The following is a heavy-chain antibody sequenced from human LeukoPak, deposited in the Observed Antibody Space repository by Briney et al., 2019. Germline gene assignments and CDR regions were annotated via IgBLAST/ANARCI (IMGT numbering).Heavy chain of an antibody. CDR2: ISAYNGNT. Sequence: ASVKVSCEASGYSFTSYGLSWVRQAPGQGLEWMGWISAYNGNTNYVQKLQGRVTMTTDTSTSTAYMELRSLRSDDTAVYYCAREGGGTPYYFDSWGQGTLVTVSS. D-gene: IGHD1-14*01. V-gene: IGHV1-18*01. CDR3: AREGGGTPYYFDS. J-gene: IGHJ4*02. CDR1: GYSFTSYG.